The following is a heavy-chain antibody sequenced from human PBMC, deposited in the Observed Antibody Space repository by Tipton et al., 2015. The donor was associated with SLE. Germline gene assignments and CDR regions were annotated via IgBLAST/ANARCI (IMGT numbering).Heavy chain of an antibody. CDR1: AGSISGHY. J-gene: IGHJ3*02. CDR3: ARDLEIDAAGYDAFEI. Sequence: TLSLTCTVSAGSISGHYWSWIRQPPGKGLEWIGSIYYSGNTNYNPSLNSRVTISVDTSKNQFSLKLNSVTAADTAVYYCARDLEIDAAGYDAFEIWGQGTMVTVSS. V-gene: IGHV4-59*11. CDR2: IYYSGNT. D-gene: IGHD6-25*01.